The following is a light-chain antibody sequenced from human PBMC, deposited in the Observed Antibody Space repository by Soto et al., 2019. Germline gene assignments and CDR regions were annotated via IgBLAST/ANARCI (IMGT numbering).Light chain of an antibody. J-gene: IGLJ2*01. V-gene: IGLV3-1*01. CDR3: QAWDSSTAL. Sequence: SYELTQPPSVSVSPGQTASITCSGDKLGDKYACWYQQKPGQSPVLVIYQDSKRPSGIPERFSGSNSGNTATLTISGTQAMDEADYYCQAWDSSTALCGGGTKVNVL. CDR1: KLGDKY. CDR2: QDS.